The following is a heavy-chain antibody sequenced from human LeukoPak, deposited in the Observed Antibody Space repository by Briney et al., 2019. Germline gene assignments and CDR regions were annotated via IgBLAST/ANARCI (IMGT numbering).Heavy chain of an antibody. Sequence: PSETLSLTCTVSGGSISTNNYHWGWIRQPPGKGLEWIGNIYYSGTTYYNPSLKSRITISVDTSKNQFSLKLNSVTAADTAVYYCARTILRNAVDHPYGGYNLGRHNWFDPWGRGTLVSVSS. CDR2: IYYSGTT. D-gene: IGHD2-21*01. V-gene: IGHV4-39*07. CDR3: ARTILRNAVDHPYGGYNLGRHNWFDP. J-gene: IGHJ5*02. CDR1: GGSISTNNYH.